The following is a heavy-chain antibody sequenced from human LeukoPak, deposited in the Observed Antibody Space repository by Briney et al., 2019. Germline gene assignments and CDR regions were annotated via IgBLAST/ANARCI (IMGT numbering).Heavy chain of an antibody. CDR2: IYYSGST. J-gene: IGHJ4*02. Sequence: PGGSLRLSCAASGFTVSSNYMSWIRQPPGKGLEWIGYIYYSGSTNYNPSLKSRVTISVDTSKNQFSLKLSSVTAADTAVYYCARVLRPDYYDSSGFDYWGQGTLVTVSS. V-gene: IGHV4-59*02. CDR1: GFTVSSNY. CDR3: ARVLRPDYYDSSGFDY. D-gene: IGHD3-22*01.